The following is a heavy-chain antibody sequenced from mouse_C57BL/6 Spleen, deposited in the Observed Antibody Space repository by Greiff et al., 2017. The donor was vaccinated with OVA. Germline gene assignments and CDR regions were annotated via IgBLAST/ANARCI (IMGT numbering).Heavy chain of an antibody. V-gene: IGHV1-78*01. Sequence: QVQLQQSAAELVKPGASVKISCKVSGYTFTDHTIHWMKQRPEQGLEWIGYIYPRDGSTKYNEKFKGKATLTADKSSSTAYMQLNSLTSEDSAVYFCANYYGSSYAWFAYWGQGTLVTVSA. J-gene: IGHJ3*01. CDR1: GYTFTDHT. D-gene: IGHD1-1*01. CDR2: IYPRDGST. CDR3: ANYYGSSYAWFAY.